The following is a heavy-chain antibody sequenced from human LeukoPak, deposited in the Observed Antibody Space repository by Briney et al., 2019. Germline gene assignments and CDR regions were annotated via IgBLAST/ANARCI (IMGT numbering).Heavy chain of an antibody. CDR2: IYYSGST. J-gene: IGHJ4*02. CDR3: ARFIAGFDY. V-gene: IGHV4-59*08. CDR1: GGSISSYY. Sequence: SETLSLTCTVSGGSISSYYWSWIRQPPGKGLEWIGYIYYSGSTNYNPSLMSRVTISVDTSKNQFSLKLSSVTAADTAVYYCARFIAGFDYWGQGTLVTVSS. D-gene: IGHD1-26*01.